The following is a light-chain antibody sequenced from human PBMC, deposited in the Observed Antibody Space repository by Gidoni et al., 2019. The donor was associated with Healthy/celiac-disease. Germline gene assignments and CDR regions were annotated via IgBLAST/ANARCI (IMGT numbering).Light chain of an antibody. V-gene: IGKV1-9*01. CDR1: QGISSY. Sequence: DIQLTQSPSFLSASVGDRVTITCRASQGISSYFACYQQKPGKAPKLLIYAASTLQSGVPSRFSGSGSGTEFTLTISSLQPEDFATYSCQQLNSYLVPFGPGTNVDIK. J-gene: IGKJ3*01. CDR3: QQLNSYLVP. CDR2: AAS.